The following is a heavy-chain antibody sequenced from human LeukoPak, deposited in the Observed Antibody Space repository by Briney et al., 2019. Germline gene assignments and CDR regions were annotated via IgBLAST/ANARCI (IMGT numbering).Heavy chain of an antibody. Sequence: PSETLSLTCTVSGGSISSYYWSWIRQPLGKGLEWIGYIYYSGSTNYNPSLKSRVTISVDTSKNQFSLKLSSVTAADTAVYYCARYDGDYFDYWGQGTLVTVSS. J-gene: IGHJ4*02. CDR2: IYYSGST. D-gene: IGHD3-10*01. CDR1: GGSISSYY. V-gene: IGHV4-59*01. CDR3: ARYDGDYFDY.